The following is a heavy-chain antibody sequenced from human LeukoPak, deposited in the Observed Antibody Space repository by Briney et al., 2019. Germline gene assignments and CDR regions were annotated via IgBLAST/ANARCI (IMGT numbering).Heavy chain of an antibody. V-gene: IGHV1-18*01. D-gene: IGHD5-12*01. CDR3: ARWKGYSGYDSRNQYYYYYYGMDV. CDR2: ISAYNGNT. Sequence: ASVKVSCKASGYTFTSYGISWVRQAPGQGLEWMGWISAYNGNTNYAQKLQGGVTMTTDTSTSTAYMELRSLRSDDTAVYYCARWKGYSGYDSRNQYYYYYYGMDVWGQGTTVTVSS. J-gene: IGHJ6*02. CDR1: GYTFTSYG.